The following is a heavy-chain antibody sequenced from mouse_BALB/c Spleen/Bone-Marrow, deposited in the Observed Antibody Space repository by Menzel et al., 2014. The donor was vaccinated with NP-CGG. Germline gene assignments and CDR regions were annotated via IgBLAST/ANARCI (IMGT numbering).Heavy chain of an antibody. D-gene: IGHD1-2*01. CDR1: GFSFSSYA. CDR3: ARARGVTTATPYYFDY. J-gene: IGHJ2*01. Sequence: DVKLVESGGGLVKPGGSLKLSCAASGFSFSSYAVSWVRRTPEKRLERVASISGGGNSYHSDNMKGRFTISRDNARNILYLQMSSLRSEDTAMYYCARARGVTTATPYYFDYWGQGTALTVSS. V-gene: IGHV5-6-5*01. CDR2: ISGGGNS.